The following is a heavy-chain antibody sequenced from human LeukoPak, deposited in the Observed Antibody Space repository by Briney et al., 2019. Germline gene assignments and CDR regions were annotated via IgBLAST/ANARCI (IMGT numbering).Heavy chain of an antibody. J-gene: IGHJ5*02. Sequence: PGGSLRLSCAASGFTFSSYAMSWVRQAPGKGLEWVPAISGSGGSTYYADSVKGRFTISRDNSKNTLYLQMNSLRAEDTAVYYCAKVHYYDPYNWFDPWGQGTLVTVSS. V-gene: IGHV3-23*01. D-gene: IGHD3-22*01. CDR1: GFTFSSYA. CDR2: ISGSGGST. CDR3: AKVHYYDPYNWFDP.